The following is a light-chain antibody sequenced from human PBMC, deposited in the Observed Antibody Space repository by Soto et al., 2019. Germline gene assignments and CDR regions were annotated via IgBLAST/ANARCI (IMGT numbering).Light chain of an antibody. CDR3: QQYGSSPIT. Sequence: EIFLTQSPGNLSLSPGERATLSCKASQTINRIYVAWYQQKPGQAPRFLIYRTSDRANGIPGRFSGSGSGTDFTLTISRLEPEDFAIYYCQQYGSSPITFGQGTRLEIK. J-gene: IGKJ5*01. CDR1: QTINRIY. CDR2: RTS. V-gene: IGKV3-20*01.